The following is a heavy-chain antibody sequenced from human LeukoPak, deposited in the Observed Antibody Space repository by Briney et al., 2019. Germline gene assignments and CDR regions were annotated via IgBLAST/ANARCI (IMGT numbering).Heavy chain of an antibody. J-gene: IGHJ4*02. D-gene: IGHD5-18*01. Sequence: VASVKVSCKASGYTFTSYDINWVRQATGQGLEWMGWMNPNSGNTGYAQKFQGRVTMPRNTSISRAYMELSSLRSEDTAVYYCAREGPAKRGYSYGPLDDYWGQGTLVTVSS. CDR1: GYTFTSYD. CDR2: MNPNSGNT. CDR3: AREGPAKRGYSYGPLDDY. V-gene: IGHV1-8*01.